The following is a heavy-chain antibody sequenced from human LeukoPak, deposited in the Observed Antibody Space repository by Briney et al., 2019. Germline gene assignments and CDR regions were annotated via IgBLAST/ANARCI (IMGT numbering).Heavy chain of an antibody. CDR2: ISAGGSNT. CDR1: RFTFSSYA. CDR3: AKGGYYHGYYYYYMDV. Sequence: GGSLRLSCAAYRFTFSSYAMNWVRQAPGKGLVGGSGISAGGSNTYYADSVMGRFTIPRDNSKNTLYMQMNSLRAEDTAIYYCAKGGYYHGYYYYYMDVWGKGTTVTISS. J-gene: IGHJ6*03. D-gene: IGHD3-3*01. V-gene: IGHV3-23*01.